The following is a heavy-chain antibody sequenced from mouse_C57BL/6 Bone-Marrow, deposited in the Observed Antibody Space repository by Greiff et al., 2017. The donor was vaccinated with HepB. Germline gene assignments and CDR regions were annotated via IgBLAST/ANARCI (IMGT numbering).Heavy chain of an antibody. J-gene: IGHJ4*01. CDR1: GFTFSSYA. CDR2: ISSGGDYI. CDR3: TRDAYYRYYYAMDY. Sequence: EVQRVESGEGLVKPGGSLKLSCAASGFTFSSYAMSWVRQTPEKRLEWVAYISSGGDYIYYADTVKGRFTISRDNARNTLYLQMSSLKSEDTAMYYCTRDAYYRYYYAMDYWGQGTSVTVSS. V-gene: IGHV5-9-1*02. D-gene: IGHD2-12*01.